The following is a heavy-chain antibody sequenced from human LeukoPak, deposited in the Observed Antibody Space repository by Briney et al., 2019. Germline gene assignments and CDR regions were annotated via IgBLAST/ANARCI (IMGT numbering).Heavy chain of an antibody. CDR1: GFTFSSYA. V-gene: IGHV3-30-3*01. J-gene: IGHJ4*02. CDR2: ISYDGSNK. D-gene: IGHD6-19*01. CDR3: AKDRTYSSGWSLSYYFDY. Sequence: GRSLRLSCAASGFTFSSYAMHWVRQAPGKGLEWVAVISYDGSNKYYADSVKGRFTISRDNSKNTLYLQMNSLRAEDTAVYYCAKDRTYSSGWSLSYYFDYWGQGTLVTVSS.